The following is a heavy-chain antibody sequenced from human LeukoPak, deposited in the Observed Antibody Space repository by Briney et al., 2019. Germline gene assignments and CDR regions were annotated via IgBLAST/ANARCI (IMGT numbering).Heavy chain of an antibody. CDR1: GGSISSGSYY. J-gene: IGHJ6*02. CDR2: IYTSGST. D-gene: IGHD3-9*01. Sequence: SETLCLTCTVSGGSISSGSYYWSWIRQPAVKGMEWIGCIYTSGSTNYNPSLKSRVTISVDTSKNQFSLKLSSVTAADTAVYYCATTYYDILTGLYGMDVWGQGTTVTVSS. V-gene: IGHV4-61*02. CDR3: ATTYYDILTGLYGMDV.